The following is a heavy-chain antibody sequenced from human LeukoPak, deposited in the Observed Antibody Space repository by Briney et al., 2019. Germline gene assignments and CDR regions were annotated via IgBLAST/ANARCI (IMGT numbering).Heavy chain of an antibody. CDR3: ARGLRGIAAAGTNY. V-gene: IGHV1-2*02. CDR1: GYTFTGYY. Sequence: PWASVKVSCKASGYTFTGYYMHWVRQAPGQGLEWMGWINPNSGGTNYAQKFQGRVTMTRDTPISTAYMELSRLRSDDTAVYYCARGLRGIAAAGTNYWGQGTLVTVSS. CDR2: INPNSGGT. J-gene: IGHJ4*02. D-gene: IGHD6-13*01.